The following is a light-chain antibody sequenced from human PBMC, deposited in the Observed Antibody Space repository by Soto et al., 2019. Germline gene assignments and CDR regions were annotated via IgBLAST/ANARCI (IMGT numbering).Light chain of an antibody. V-gene: IGKV3D-15*01. CDR3: QQYFEWPPMT. CDR2: DAS. J-gene: IGKJ1*01. Sequence: EIVVTQSPATLSVSPGGSVTLLCRACQSVSSSLAWYQQRPGQAPRLLSYDASNRATGIPDRFRGSGSGTEFTLTISSLRSEDSAIYYCQQYFEWPPMTFGQGTKVDI. CDR1: QSVSSS.